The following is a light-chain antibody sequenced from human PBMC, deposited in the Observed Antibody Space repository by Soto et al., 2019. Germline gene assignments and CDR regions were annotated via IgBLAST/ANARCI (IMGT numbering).Light chain of an antibody. CDR3: QHYNSYSEA. CDR1: QGISSY. J-gene: IGKJ1*01. V-gene: IGKV1-9*01. Sequence: DIQLTQSPSFLSAAVGDGVTITCRASQGISSYLAWYQQKPGKAPKLLIYAASTLQSGVPSRFSGSGSGTDFTLTISSLQPEDFATYYCQHYNSYSEAFGQGTKVDIK. CDR2: AAS.